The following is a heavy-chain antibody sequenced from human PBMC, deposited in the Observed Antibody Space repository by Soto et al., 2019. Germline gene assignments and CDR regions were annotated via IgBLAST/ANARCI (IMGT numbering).Heavy chain of an antibody. CDR1: GGSISSGGYY. J-gene: IGHJ6*02. D-gene: IGHD3-10*01. CDR3: ARDRVVRGIHYYYGMDV. CDR2: IYYSGST. V-gene: IGHV4-31*03. Sequence: QVQLQESGPGLVKPSQTLSLTCTVSGGSISSGGYYWSWIRQHPGKGLEWIGYIYYSGSTYYNPSLKSRVTISVATSKNQFSLKRSSVTAADTAVYYCARDRVVRGIHYYYGMDVWGQGTTVTVSS.